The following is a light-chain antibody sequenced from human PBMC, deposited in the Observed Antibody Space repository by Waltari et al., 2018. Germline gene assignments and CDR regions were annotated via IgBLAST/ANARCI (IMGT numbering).Light chain of an antibody. Sequence: SALTQPASVSAPPGQSITISCTGSSSDVGSYDLVAWYQPHPGKAPHLLIYEVDKRPSGVSYRFAGAKSGSAASLTISGLQAEDEAHYFCSSYTYGGPWVFGGGTLLTVL. J-gene: IGLJ2*01. CDR2: EVD. V-gene: IGLV2-23*02. CDR3: SSYTYGGPWV. CDR1: SSDVGSYDL.